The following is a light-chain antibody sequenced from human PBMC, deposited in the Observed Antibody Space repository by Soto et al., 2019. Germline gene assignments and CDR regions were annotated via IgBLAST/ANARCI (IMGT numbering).Light chain of an antibody. CDR1: NIGHKG. V-gene: IGLV3-21*04. J-gene: IGLJ3*02. Sequence: SYELTQPPSVSVAPGKTATISCGGNNIGHKGVHWYQQKPGQAPILVIYSDKDRPSGIPERFSGSNSGNTATLTIARVEDGDEADYYCQVWDPDTDHRVFGGGTKLTVL. CDR3: QVWDPDTDHRV. CDR2: SDK.